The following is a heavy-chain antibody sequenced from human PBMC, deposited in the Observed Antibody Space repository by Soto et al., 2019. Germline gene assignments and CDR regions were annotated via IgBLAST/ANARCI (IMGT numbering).Heavy chain of an antibody. CDR3: ARAVVVWGVIIPTPMDV. Sequence: GGSLRLSCAASGFTFSGYEMNWGRQAPGKGLEWVSYISGSGSTIYYADSVKGRFAISRDNSKDSLYLQMNSLRAEDTAVYYCARAVVVWGVIIPTPMDVWGQGTTVTVSS. CDR2: ISGSGSTI. CDR1: GFTFSGYE. J-gene: IGHJ6*02. V-gene: IGHV3-48*03. D-gene: IGHD3-10*01.